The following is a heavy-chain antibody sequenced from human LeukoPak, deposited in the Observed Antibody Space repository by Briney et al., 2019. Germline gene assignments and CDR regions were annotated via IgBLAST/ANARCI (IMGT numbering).Heavy chain of an antibody. J-gene: IGHJ4*02. CDR3: ARDLRYYDYVWGSYRLNY. V-gene: IGHV1-2*06. Sequence: ASVKVSCKASGYTFTGYYMHWVRQAPGQGLEWMGRINPNSGGTNYAQKFQGRVTMTRDTSISTAYMVLSRLRSDDTAVYYCARDLRYYDYVWGSYRLNYWGQGTLVTVSS. CDR1: GYTFTGYY. CDR2: INPNSGGT. D-gene: IGHD3-16*02.